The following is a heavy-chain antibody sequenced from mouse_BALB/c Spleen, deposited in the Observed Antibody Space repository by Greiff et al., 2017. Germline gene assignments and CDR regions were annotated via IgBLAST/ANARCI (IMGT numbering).Heavy chain of an antibody. V-gene: IGHV5-6-5*01. CDR3: ARGYYGNYARFAY. J-gene: IGHJ3*01. Sequence: DVMLVESGGGLVKPGGSLKLSCAASGFTFSSYAMSWVRQTPEKRLEWVASISSGGSTYYPDSVKGRFTISRDNARNILYLQMSSLRSEDTAMYYCARGYYGNYARFAYWGQGTLVTVSA. CDR1: GFTFSSYA. CDR2: ISSGGST. D-gene: IGHD2-1*01.